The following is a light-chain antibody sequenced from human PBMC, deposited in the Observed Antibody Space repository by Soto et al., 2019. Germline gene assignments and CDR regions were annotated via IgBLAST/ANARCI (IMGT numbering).Light chain of an antibody. CDR1: QSVSSSY. J-gene: IGKJ2*01. Sequence: EIVLTQSPGTLSLSPGERATLSCRASQSVSSSYLVWYQQKPGQDPRLLIYGASSRATGIPDRFSGSGSGTDFTLTISRLEPEDFAVYFCQQYGTSPYTFGQGTKLEIK. V-gene: IGKV3-20*01. CDR3: QQYGTSPYT. CDR2: GAS.